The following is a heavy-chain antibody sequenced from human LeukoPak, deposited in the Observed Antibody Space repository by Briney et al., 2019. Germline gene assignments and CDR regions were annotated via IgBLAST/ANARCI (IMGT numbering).Heavy chain of an antibody. Sequence: GGSLTLSCAASGFTLSSYAMSWVRPAPGKGLEWVSGISGSGGITYYAESLRGRSTISRDNSKNTLYLQMNSLRAEDTAMYYCAKVPTDYENSGPVDWGQGTQVTVSS. CDR2: ISGSGGIT. V-gene: IGHV3-23*01. CDR1: GFTLSSYA. D-gene: IGHD3-22*01. J-gene: IGHJ4*02. CDR3: AKVPTDYENSGPVD.